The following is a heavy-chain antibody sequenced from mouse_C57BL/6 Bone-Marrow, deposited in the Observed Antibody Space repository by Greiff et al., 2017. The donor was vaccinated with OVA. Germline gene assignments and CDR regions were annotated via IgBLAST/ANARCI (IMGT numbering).Heavy chain of an antibody. CDR3: TPNRHYYGSSYVPWFAY. D-gene: IGHD1-1*01. J-gene: IGHJ3*01. Sequence: VQLKQSGAELVRPGASVKLSCTASGFNFKDDYMHWVKQRPEQGLEWIGWIDTENGDTEYASKVQGKATITADPSSNPASLQLSSLTSETTAGYYWTPNRHYYGSSYVPWFAYWGQGTLVTVSA. CDR2: IDTENGDT. CDR1: GFNFKDDY. V-gene: IGHV14-4*01.